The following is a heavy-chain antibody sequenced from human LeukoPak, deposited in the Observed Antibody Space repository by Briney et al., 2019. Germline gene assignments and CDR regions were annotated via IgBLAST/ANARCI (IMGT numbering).Heavy chain of an antibody. CDR2: IHTSSDYV. J-gene: IGHJ4*02. CDR1: GFTFSDYT. CDR3: ARYTSNVVGKRHYFDY. Sequence: GGSLRLSCAASGFTFSDYTMNWVRQTPGLAPEWVSSIHTSSDYVYYADSVKGRFTISRDNAKNSLYLQMNSLRAEDTAVYYCARYTSNVVGKRHYFDYWGQGTLVTVSS. D-gene: IGHD1-26*01. V-gene: IGHV3-21*01.